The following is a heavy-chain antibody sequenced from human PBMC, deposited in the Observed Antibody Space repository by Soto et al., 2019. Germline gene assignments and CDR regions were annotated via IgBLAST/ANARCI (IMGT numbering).Heavy chain of an antibody. J-gene: IGHJ5*02. CDR2: ISAYNGNT. Sequence: ASVTACCKASGYTKTSYCMSWVRQAPGQGLEWMGWISAYNGNTNYAQKLQGRVTMTTDTSTSTAYMELRSLRSDDTAVYYCARDFGWFDPWGQGTLVTVSS. CDR3: ARDFGWFDP. V-gene: IGHV1-18*01. CDR1: GYTKTSYC. D-gene: IGHD3-3*01.